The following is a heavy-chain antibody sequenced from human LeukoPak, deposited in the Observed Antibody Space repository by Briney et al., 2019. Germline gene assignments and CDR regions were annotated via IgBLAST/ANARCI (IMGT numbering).Heavy chain of an antibody. D-gene: IGHD3-10*01. CDR3: ARLLWFGESSRYNWFDP. Sequence: KPSETLSLTCTVSGGSISSHYWSWIRQPPGKGLEWIGYIYYSGSTNYNPSLKSRVTISVDTSKNQFSLKLSSVTAADTAVYYCARLLWFGESSRYNWFDPWGQGTLVTVSS. J-gene: IGHJ5*02. CDR2: IYYSGST. CDR1: GGSISSHY. V-gene: IGHV4-59*11.